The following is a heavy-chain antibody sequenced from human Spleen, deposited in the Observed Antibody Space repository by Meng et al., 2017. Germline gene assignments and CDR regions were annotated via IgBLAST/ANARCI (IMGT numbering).Heavy chain of an antibody. Sequence: QLQLQESGPGLVKPSETLSRTCTVSGGSISSSGYYWGWIRQPPGKGLEWIGSIYYSGSTYYNPSLKSRVTISVDTSKNQFSLRLSSVTAADTAVYYCVVHRLGTMLDHWGQGTLVTVSS. V-gene: IGHV4-39*01. D-gene: IGHD1-7*01. CDR2: IYYSGST. J-gene: IGHJ5*02. CDR1: GGSISSSGYY. CDR3: VVHRLGTMLDH.